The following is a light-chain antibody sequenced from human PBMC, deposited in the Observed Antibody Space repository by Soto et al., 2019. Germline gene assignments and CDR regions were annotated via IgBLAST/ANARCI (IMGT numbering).Light chain of an antibody. CDR1: QSISRG. CDR2: DAS. V-gene: IGKV1-5*01. CDR3: QHYSSVWA. Sequence: DIQMTQSPSTLSGSVGDRVTITCRASQSISRGLAWYQQKPGQAPNLLIYDASTLESGVQSRFSGSGSGTEYTLTISCMHPDDFATYYCQHYSSVWAFGQGTKVDIK. J-gene: IGKJ1*01.